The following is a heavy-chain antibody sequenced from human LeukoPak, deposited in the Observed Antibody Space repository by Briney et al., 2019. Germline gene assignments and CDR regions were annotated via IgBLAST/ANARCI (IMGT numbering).Heavy chain of an antibody. J-gene: IGHJ4*02. CDR3: ATRAVDDDY. CDR1: GGTFSSYA. V-gene: IGHV1-69*04. CDR2: IIPILGIA. D-gene: IGHD3/OR15-3a*01. Sequence: ASVKVSCKASGGTFSSYAISWVRQAPGQGLEWMGRIIPILGIANYAQKFQGRVTITADKSTSTAYMELSSLRPEDTAVYYCATRAVDDDYWGQGTLVTVSS.